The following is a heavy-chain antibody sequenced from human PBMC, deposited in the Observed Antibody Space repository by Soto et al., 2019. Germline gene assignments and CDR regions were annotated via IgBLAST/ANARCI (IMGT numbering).Heavy chain of an antibody. V-gene: IGHV1-69*01. Sequence: QVQLVQSGAEVKKPGSSVKVSCKASGGTFSSYAISWVRQAPGQGLEWMGGIIPIFGTANYAQKFQGRVTITADESTITAYMELSSLRSEDTAVYYCAREGYCSSTSCQYYYYGMDVWGQGTTVTVSS. CDR3: AREGYCSSTSCQYYYYGMDV. J-gene: IGHJ6*02. CDR2: IIPIFGTA. CDR1: GGTFSSYA. D-gene: IGHD2-2*01.